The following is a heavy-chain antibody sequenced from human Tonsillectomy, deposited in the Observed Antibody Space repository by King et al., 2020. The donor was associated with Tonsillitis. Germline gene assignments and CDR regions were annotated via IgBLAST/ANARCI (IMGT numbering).Heavy chain of an antibody. CDR1: GFTFRNYD. CDR2: ITANSKYI. D-gene: IGHD3-22*01. Sequence: VQLVESGGGLVKPGGSLRLSCTASGFTFRNYDMAWVRHAPGKGLEWVSSITANSKYIYFPASVKGRFTIPRDKARTSLYRDMDILSAEDTAVYYCTKDKGADYYDSGRGAFDIWGQGTTVTVSS. J-gene: IGHJ3*02. CDR3: TKDKGADYYDSGRGAFDI. V-gene: IGHV3-21*01.